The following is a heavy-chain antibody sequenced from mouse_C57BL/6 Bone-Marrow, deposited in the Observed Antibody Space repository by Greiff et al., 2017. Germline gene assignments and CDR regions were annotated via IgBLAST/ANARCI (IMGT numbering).Heavy chain of an antibody. CDR1: GYTFTGYW. V-gene: IGHV1-9*01. CDR3: SRGVLCYYAIDY. J-gene: IGHJ4*01. CDR2: ILPGSGST. D-gene: IGHD1-1*01. Sequence: QVQLQQSGAELMKPGASVKLSCKATGYTFTGYWIKWVKQRPGHGLEWIGEILPGSGSTNYNEKFKGKAQFTADTSSNTAYMQLSSLTADDSAIYYCSRGVLCYYAIDYWGQGTSVTVSS.